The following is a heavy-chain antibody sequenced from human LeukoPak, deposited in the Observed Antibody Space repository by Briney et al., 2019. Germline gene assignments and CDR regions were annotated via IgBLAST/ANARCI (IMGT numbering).Heavy chain of an antibody. V-gene: IGHV3-21*01. CDR3: TREDYHYASGH. CDR1: GFTFSDYS. J-gene: IGHJ4*02. CDR2: FTSRSRNI. D-gene: IGHD3-10*01. Sequence: GGSLRLSCAASGFTFSDYSMTWVRQAPGKRLEWVSSFTSRSRNIYYADSVKGRFTISRDNAEKSLYLQMNSLRAEDTAVYYCTREDYHYASGHWAQGTLVTVSS.